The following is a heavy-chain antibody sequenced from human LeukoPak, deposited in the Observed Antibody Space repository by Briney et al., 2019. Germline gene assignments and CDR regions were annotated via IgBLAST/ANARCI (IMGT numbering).Heavy chain of an antibody. Sequence: SETLSLTCTVSGGSIGSYYWSWIRQPAGKGLEWIGRIYTSGSTNYNPSLKSRVTMSVDTSKNQFSLKLSSVTAADTAVYYCARDIFWSGSSNWFDPWGQGTLVTVSS. CDR2: IYTSGST. CDR3: ARDIFWSGSSNWFDP. CDR1: GGSIGSYY. V-gene: IGHV4-4*07. D-gene: IGHD3-3*01. J-gene: IGHJ5*02.